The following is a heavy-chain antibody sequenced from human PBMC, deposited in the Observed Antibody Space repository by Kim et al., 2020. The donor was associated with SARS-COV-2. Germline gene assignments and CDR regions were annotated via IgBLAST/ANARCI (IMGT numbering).Heavy chain of an antibody. CDR1: GFTFSSYA. J-gene: IGHJ4*02. CDR2: ISYDGSNK. V-gene: IGHV3-30-3*01. Sequence: GGSLRLSCAASGFTFSSYAMHWVRQAPGKGLEWVAVISYDGSNKYYADSVKGRFTISRDNSKNTLYLQMNSLRAEDTAVYYCARDIIPTYSSSWYPSFDYWGQGTLVTVSS. CDR3: ARDIIPTYSSSWYPSFDY. D-gene: IGHD6-13*01.